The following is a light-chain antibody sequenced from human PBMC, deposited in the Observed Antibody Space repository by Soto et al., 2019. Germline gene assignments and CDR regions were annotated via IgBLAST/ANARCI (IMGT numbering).Light chain of an antibody. CDR3: QHYDTLVLT. V-gene: IGKV1-33*01. CDR1: QDIGNF. J-gene: IGKJ4*01. CDR2: DVS. Sequence: DIQMTQSPSSLSASVGDSVTITCQASQDIGNFLNWYQQRPGQAPKLLIYDVSNLQSGVPSRYSGSGSGTHFSLTIRSLQPADVAIYFCQHYDTLVLTFGGGTKVEIK.